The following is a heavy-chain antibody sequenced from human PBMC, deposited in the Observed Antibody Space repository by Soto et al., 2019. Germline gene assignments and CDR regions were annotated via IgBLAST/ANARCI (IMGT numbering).Heavy chain of an antibody. CDR1: GYSFTSYW. Sequence: PGESLKISCKGSGYSFTSYWISWVRQMPGKGLEWMGRIDPSDSYTNYSPSFQGHVTISADKSISTAYLQWSSLKASDTAMYYCARQPEPLYCSSTSCYYDYWGQGTLVT. J-gene: IGHJ4*02. V-gene: IGHV5-10-1*01. CDR2: IDPSDSYT. CDR3: ARQPEPLYCSSTSCYYDY. D-gene: IGHD2-2*01.